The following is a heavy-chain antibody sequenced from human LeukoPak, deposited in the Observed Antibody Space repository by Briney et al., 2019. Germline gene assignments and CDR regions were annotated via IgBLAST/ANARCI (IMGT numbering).Heavy chain of an antibody. CDR2: INHSGST. CDR1: GGSFSGYC. CDR3: ARLSSSGNWFDP. D-gene: IGHD6-25*01. Sequence: SETLSLTCAVYGGSFSGYCWSWIRQPPGKGLEWIGEINHSGSTNYNPSLKSRVTISVDTSKNQFSLKLSSVTAADTAVYYCARLSSSGNWFDPWGQGTLVTVSS. J-gene: IGHJ5*02. V-gene: IGHV4-34*01.